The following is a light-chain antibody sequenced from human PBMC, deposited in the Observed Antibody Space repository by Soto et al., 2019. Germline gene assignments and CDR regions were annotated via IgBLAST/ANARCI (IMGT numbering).Light chain of an antibody. Sequence: QSLLTQPASVSGSPGQSIAISCTGTRSDVGAYNYVSWYQQHPGKAPKLMISEVTNRPSGVSDRFSGSKSGNTASLTISGLQAEDEADYYCSSFTSRFTFVFGTGTKVTV. CDR2: EVT. J-gene: IGLJ1*01. CDR1: RSDVGAYNY. V-gene: IGLV2-14*01. CDR3: SSFTSRFTFV.